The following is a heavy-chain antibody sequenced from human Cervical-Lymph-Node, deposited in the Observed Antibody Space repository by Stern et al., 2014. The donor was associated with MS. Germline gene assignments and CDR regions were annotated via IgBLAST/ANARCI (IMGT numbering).Heavy chain of an antibody. CDR2: INSRSSDA. V-gene: IGHV3-21*01. CDR3: VREAALRGEDSGGDYLNHFDS. D-gene: IGHD3-22*01. J-gene: IGHJ4*02. Sequence: VQLGQSGGGLVKPGGSLRLSCGASGFTFSTYNMNWVRQPPGQGLEWVSVINSRSSDAYYADSVQGRFTISRDNAKDSLYLQMNSLRAEDTAVYYCVREAALRGEDSGGDYLNHFDSWGQGTLVTVSS. CDR1: GFTFSTYN.